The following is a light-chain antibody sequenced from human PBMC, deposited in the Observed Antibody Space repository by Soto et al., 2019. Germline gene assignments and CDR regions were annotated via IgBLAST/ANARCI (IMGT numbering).Light chain of an antibody. J-gene: IGKJ4*01. V-gene: IGKV1-9*01. CDR2: GAS. Sequence: DIQVTQSPSFLSASVGDRVTVTCRSSQDISSYLAWYQQKPGKAPKILIYGASTLQSGVPPRFGGSGSGTVFPLTISSLQPEDSATYFCQQVHDSPITFGGGTKVAIK. CDR1: QDISSY. CDR3: QQVHDSPIT.